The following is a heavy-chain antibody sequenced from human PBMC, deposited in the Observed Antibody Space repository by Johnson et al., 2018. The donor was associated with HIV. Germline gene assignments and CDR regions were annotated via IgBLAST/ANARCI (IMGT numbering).Heavy chain of an antibody. CDR1: GFTFSSYA. V-gene: IGHV3-30*14. CDR3: AREGEEAFDI. Sequence: QVQLVESGGGVVQPGRSLRLSCAASGFTFSSYAMHWVRQAPGKGLEWVAVISYDGSNKYYADSVKGRFTISRDNSKNSLYLQMNSLRAGDTAVYYCAREGEEAFDIWGQGTMVTVSS. J-gene: IGHJ3*02. D-gene: IGHD2-21*01. CDR2: ISYDGSNK.